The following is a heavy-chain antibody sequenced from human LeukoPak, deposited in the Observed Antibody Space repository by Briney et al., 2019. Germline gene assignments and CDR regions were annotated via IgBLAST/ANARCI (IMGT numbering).Heavy chain of an antibody. V-gene: IGHV3-21*01. CDR3: ARDLEIETTAPYYFYGMDV. CDR2: ISSSTGYI. J-gene: IGHJ6*02. Sequence: GGSLRLSCAASGFTFSSYRMMWVRQAPGKGLEWVSSISSSTGYIYYADSVKGRFAFSRDNARNSLYLQMNSLRAEDTAVYYCARDLEIETTAPYYFYGMDVWGQGTTVTVSS. D-gene: IGHD4-4*01. CDR1: GFTFSSYR.